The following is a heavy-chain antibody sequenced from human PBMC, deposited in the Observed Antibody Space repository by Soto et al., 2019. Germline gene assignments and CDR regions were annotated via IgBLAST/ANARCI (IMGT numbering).Heavy chain of an antibody. D-gene: IGHD1-26*01. CDR3: VRLIGNSWLDF. CDR2: TYYRSRWYN. Sequence: SQTLSLTCDLSGDSVSSSSVTWNWIRQSPSRGLEWLGRTYYRSRWYNDYAESVKSRIIINPDTSKNQFSLHLNSVIPDDTAVYYCVRLIGNSWLDFWGQGTLVTVSS. J-gene: IGHJ5*01. CDR1: GDSVSSSSVT. V-gene: IGHV6-1*01.